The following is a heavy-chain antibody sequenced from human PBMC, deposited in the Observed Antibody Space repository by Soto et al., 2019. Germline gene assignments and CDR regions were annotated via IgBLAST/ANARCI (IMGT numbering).Heavy chain of an antibody. CDR3: ARDLPPSDY. J-gene: IGHJ4*02. CDR1: GYTFTSYA. CDR2: ISAYNGNT. Sequence: QVQLVQSGAEVKKPGASVKVSRKASGYTFTSYAISWVRQAPGQGLEWVGWISAYNGNTNYAQKLQGRVTMTTDTSPCTAYMEVRSLRSDDTAVYYCARDLPPSDYWGRGTLVTVSS. V-gene: IGHV1-18*01.